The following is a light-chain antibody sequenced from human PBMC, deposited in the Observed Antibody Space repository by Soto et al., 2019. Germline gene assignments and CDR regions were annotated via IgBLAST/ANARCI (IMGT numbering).Light chain of an antibody. CDR3: SLYTSSSTLV. Sequence: QSALTQPASVSGSPGQSITISCTGTSSDVGGYNYVSWYQQHPGKAPKLMIYDVSNRPSGVSNRFSGFKSGNTASLTISGLQAEDEADYYCSLYTSSSTLVFGGGTKLTVL. CDR2: DVS. V-gene: IGLV2-14*01. CDR1: SSDVGGYNY. J-gene: IGLJ2*01.